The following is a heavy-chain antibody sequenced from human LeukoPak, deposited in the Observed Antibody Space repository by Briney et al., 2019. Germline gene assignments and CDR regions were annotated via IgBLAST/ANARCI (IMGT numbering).Heavy chain of an antibody. D-gene: IGHD6-13*01. Sequence: SETLSLTCTVSGDSISNYYWSWIRQPPGKGLEWIGYIYYSGSTNYNPSLKSRVTISVDTSKNQFSLRLSSVTAADTAVYYCARVGGSWYRYYFDYWGQGTLVTVSS. CDR1: GDSISNYY. J-gene: IGHJ4*02. CDR3: ARVGGSWYRYYFDY. V-gene: IGHV4-59*01. CDR2: IYYSGST.